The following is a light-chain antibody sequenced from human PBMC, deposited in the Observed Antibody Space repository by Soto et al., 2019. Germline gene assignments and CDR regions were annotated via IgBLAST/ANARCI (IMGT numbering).Light chain of an antibody. V-gene: IGKV3-15*01. CDR3: QHYSHWPPRT. J-gene: IGKJ1*01. Sequence: PGERATLSCRASQSVSTNLAWYQQKPGQAPRVLMYNVSTRATAIPARFSGSGSGTEFTLTISSLQSEDFAVYYCQHYSHWPPRTFGQGTKVDIK. CDR1: QSVSTN. CDR2: NVS.